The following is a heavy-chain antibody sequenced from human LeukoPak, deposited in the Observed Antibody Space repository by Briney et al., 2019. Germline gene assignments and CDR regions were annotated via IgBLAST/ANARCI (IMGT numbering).Heavy chain of an antibody. Sequence: GGSLRLSCAASGFTFSDHVMSWVRQVPGRGPEWVANVNRDGSETYYLDSVKGRFTISKDNAKNSLYLQMNSLRAEDTALYHCARNNGMDVWGQGTTVIVSS. J-gene: IGHJ6*02. CDR1: GFTFSDHV. CDR3: ARNNGMDV. V-gene: IGHV3-7*03. CDR2: VNRDGSET.